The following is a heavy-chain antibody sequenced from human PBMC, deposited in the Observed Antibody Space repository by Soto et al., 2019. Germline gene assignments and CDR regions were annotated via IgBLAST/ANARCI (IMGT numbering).Heavy chain of an antibody. V-gene: IGHV1-69*13. CDR3: ANSYPIVVVPAAEDYGMDV. CDR1: GGTFSSYA. Sequence: ASVKVSCKASGGTFSSYAISWVRQAPGQGLEWMGGIIPIFGTANYAQKFQGRVTITADESTSTAYMELSSLRSEDTAVYYCANSYPIVVVPAAEDYGMDVWGQGTTVTVSS. J-gene: IGHJ6*02. D-gene: IGHD2-2*01. CDR2: IIPIFGTA.